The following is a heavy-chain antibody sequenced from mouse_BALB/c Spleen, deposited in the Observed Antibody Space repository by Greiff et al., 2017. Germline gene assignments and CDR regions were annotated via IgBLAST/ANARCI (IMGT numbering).Heavy chain of an antibody. CDR2: ISYSGST. CDR3: ARGETARATGFAY. J-gene: IGHJ3*01. V-gene: IGHV3-2*02. Sequence: VQLQQSGPGLVKPSQSLSLTCTVTGYSITSDYAWNWIRQFPGNKLEWMGYISYSGSTSYNPSLKSRISITRDTSKNQFFLQLNSVTTEDTATYYCARGETARATGFAYWGQGTLVTVSA. D-gene: IGHD3-2*01. CDR1: GYSITSDYA.